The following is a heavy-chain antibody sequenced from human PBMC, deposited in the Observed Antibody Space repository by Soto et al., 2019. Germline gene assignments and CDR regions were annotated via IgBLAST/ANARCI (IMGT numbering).Heavy chain of an antibody. CDR2: ISGSGGST. CDR1: GFTFSSYA. D-gene: IGHD2-8*01. J-gene: IGHJ6*02. CDR3: AKTGYCTNGVCSRPYYYYGMDV. Sequence: GGSRRLSCAASGFTFSSYAMSWVRQAPGKGLEWVSAISGSGGSTYYADSVKGRFTISRDNSKNTLYLQMNSLRAEDTAVYYCAKTGYCTNGVCSRPYYYYGMDVWGQGTTVTVSS. V-gene: IGHV3-23*01.